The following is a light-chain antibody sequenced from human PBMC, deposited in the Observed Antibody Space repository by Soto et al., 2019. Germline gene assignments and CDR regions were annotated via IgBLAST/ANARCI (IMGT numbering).Light chain of an antibody. CDR1: QTISTW. J-gene: IGKJ1*01. V-gene: IGKV1-5*01. CDR3: QQYTNTNNPWM. CDR2: DAS. Sequence: DIQVTQSPPTLSASVGDRVTITCRASQTISTWMAWYQQKPGKAPKLLVYDASTSQSGVASRFSGSGSGTEFTLIISGLQPDDSATYYCQQYTNTNNPWMFGQGTKVEI.